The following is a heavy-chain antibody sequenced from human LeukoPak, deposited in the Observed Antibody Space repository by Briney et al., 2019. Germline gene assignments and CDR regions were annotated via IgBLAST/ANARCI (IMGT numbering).Heavy chain of an antibody. D-gene: IGHD1-26*01. J-gene: IGHJ6*03. CDR1: GLTFSSYA. CDR2: ISGSGGGT. CDR3: AKHAGATSYYYYMDV. Sequence: GGSLRLSCAASGLTFSSYAMSWVRQAPGKGLEWVSTISGSGGGTYYADSVKGRFTISRDNPKNTLYLQMNSLRAEDTAVYYCAKHAGATSYYYYMDVWGKGTTVTVSS. V-gene: IGHV3-23*01.